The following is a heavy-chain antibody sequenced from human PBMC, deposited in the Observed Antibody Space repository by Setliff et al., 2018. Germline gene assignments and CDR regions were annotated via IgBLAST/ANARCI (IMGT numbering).Heavy chain of an antibody. CDR2: IPSNGRT. CDR1: GGGGSFSAYY. Sequence: PSETLSLTCGVSGGGGSFSAYYWSWIRQPPGKGLEWVGRIPSNGRTNYNPSLEGRVSMSVDTSKNQISLHLTSMTTADTALYYCTRGRQNYYYMDVWG. J-gene: IGHJ6*03. V-gene: IGHV4-4*07. CDR3: TRGRQNYYYMDV.